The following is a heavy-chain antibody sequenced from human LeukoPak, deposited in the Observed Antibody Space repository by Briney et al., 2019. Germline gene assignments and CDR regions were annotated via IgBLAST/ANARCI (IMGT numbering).Heavy chain of an antibody. CDR1: GFTFSSYW. CDR3: ARDYTSYFP. V-gene: IGHV3-7*03. Sequence: GGSLRLSCEASGFTFSSYWMSWVRQAPGKGLEWVANIKTDGSEKYYVDSVKGRFTISRDNAKNSLYLQMKSLRAEDTAVYYCARDYTSYFPWGQGTLVIVSS. D-gene: IGHD3-9*01. J-gene: IGHJ5*02. CDR2: IKTDGSEK.